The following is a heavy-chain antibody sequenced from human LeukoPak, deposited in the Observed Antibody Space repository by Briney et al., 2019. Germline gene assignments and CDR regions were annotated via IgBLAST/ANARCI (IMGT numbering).Heavy chain of an antibody. J-gene: IGHJ5*02. Sequence: SETLSLTCTVSGGSISSYYWSWIRQPPGKGLKWIGYIYYSGSTNYNPSLKSRVTISVDTSKNQFSLKLSSVTAADTAVYYCASLTYYYDSSGYFNWFDPWGQGTLVTVSS. CDR2: IYYSGST. CDR3: ASLTYYYDSSGYFNWFDP. V-gene: IGHV4-59*08. D-gene: IGHD3-22*01. CDR1: GGSISSYY.